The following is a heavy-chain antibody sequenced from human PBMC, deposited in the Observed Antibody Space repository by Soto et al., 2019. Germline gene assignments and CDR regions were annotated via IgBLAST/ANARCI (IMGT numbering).Heavy chain of an antibody. Sequence: ASVKVSCKASGYTFTSYGISWVRQAPGQGLEWMGWISAYNGNTNYAQKLQGRVTMTTDTSTSTAYMELRSLRSDDTAVYYCAREDSSGWYMVGDAFDIWGQGTMVNVSS. V-gene: IGHV1-18*01. CDR3: AREDSSGWYMVGDAFDI. J-gene: IGHJ3*02. D-gene: IGHD6-19*01. CDR1: GYTFTSYG. CDR2: ISAYNGNT.